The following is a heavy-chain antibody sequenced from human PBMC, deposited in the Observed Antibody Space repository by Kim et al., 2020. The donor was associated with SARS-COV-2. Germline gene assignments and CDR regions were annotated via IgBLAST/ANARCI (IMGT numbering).Heavy chain of an antibody. CDR1: GGSFSGYY. J-gene: IGHJ4*02. CDR2: INHSGST. CDR3: ARARPGVLVVPAAIPIVKQQLPTSSYFDY. D-gene: IGHD2-2*02. V-gene: IGHV4-34*01. Sequence: SETLSLTCAVYGGSFSGYYWSWIRQPPGKGLEWIGEINHSGSTNYNPSLKSRVTISVDTSKNQFSLKLSSVTAADTAVYYCARARPGVLVVPAAIPIVKQQLPTSSYFDYWGQGTLVTVSS.